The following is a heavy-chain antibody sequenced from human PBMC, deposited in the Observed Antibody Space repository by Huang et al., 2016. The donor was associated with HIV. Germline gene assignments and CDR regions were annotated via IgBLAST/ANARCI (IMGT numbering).Heavy chain of an antibody. Sequence: QVQLVQSGAEVKKPGASVKVSCRTSGYTFTDYFVHWVRQAPGQGLQWMGSINPLSGVTNYAQKFQGRVTRNRDTSIRTVYMELNRLRSDDTALYYCARTPYSGSHPDYWGQGTLVTVSS. D-gene: IGHD2-15*01. CDR2: INPLSGVT. CDR3: ARTPYSGSHPDY. V-gene: IGHV1-2*02. CDR1: GYTFTDYF. J-gene: IGHJ4*02.